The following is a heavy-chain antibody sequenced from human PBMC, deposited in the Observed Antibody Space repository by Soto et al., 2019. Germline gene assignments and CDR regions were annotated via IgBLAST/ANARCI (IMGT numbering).Heavy chain of an antibody. J-gene: IGHJ5*02. CDR1: GYSFTNND. CDR3: ARMETFGSLDWFDP. Sequence: ASVKVSCKASGYSFTNNDVSWVRQATGQGLEWMGWMNPGSGDTGYAQKFQGRVTMTRDISIATAYMELSSLRSDDTAIYYCARMETFGSLDWFDPWGQGTLVTVSS. V-gene: IGHV1-8*01. CDR2: MNPGSGDT. D-gene: IGHD3-16*01.